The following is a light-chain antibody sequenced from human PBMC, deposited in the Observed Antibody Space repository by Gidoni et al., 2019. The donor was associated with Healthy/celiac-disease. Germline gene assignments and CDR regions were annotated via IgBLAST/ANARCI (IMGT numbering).Light chain of an antibody. CDR2: EGS. J-gene: IGLJ2*01. CDR1: SSDVGSYNL. V-gene: IGLV2-23*01. Sequence: QSALTQPASVSGSPGQSITISCPGTSSDVGSYNLDSWYQQHPGKAPKHMIYEGSKRPSGVSNRFSGSKSGNTASLTISGLQAEDEADYYCCSYAGSSTDVVFGGGTKLTVL. CDR3: CSYAGSSTDVV.